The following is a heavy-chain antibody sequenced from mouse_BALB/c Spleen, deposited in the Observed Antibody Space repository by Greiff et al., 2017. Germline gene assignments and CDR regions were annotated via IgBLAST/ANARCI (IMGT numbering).Heavy chain of an antibody. D-gene: IGHD2-3*01. CDR3: ARRTIYDGSYAMDY. V-gene: IGHV5-17*02. J-gene: IGHJ4*01. Sequence: EVKLEESGGGLVQPGGSRKLSCAASGFTFSSFGMHWVRQAPEKGLEWVAYISSGSSTIYYADTVKGRFTISRDNPKNTLFLQMTSLRSEDTAMYYCARRTIYDGSYAMDYWGQGTSVTVSS. CDR1: GFTFSSFG. CDR2: ISSGSSTI.